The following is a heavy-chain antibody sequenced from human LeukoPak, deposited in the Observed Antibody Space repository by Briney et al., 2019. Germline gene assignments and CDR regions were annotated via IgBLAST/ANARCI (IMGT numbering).Heavy chain of an antibody. CDR2: IMPVFGKA. CDR3: ARDWGMGPSSSWA. J-gene: IGHJ5*02. D-gene: IGHD6-13*01. Sequence: SVKVSCKASGGTFTSCAFSWVRPAPGQGLEWMGGIMPVFGKANYAQKFQGRVTITADESTTTAYMELNSLRSEDTAMYYCARDWGMGPSSSWAWGQGTLVTVSS. CDR1: GGTFTSCA. V-gene: IGHV1-69*13.